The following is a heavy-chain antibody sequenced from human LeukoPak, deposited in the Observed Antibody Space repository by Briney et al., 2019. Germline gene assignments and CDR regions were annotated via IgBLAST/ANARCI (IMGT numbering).Heavy chain of an antibody. Sequence: SVKVSCKASGGTFSSYTISWVRQATGQGLEWMGRIIPILGIANYAQKFQGRVTITADKSTSTAYMELSSLRSEDTAVYCCARGDGGYNAFSFDYWGQGTLVTVSS. CDR2: IIPILGIA. CDR3: ARGDGGYNAFSFDY. CDR1: GGTFSSYT. D-gene: IGHD5-24*01. J-gene: IGHJ4*02. V-gene: IGHV1-69*02.